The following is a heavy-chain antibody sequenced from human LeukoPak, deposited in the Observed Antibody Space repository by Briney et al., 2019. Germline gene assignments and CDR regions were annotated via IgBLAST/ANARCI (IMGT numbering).Heavy chain of an antibody. V-gene: IGHV4-59*12. CDR2: VNYTGST. CDR3: ARESGAGSYHYNDYYYMDV. Sequence: PSPSPSLTCTVAGAYISSSYWSWTRQPPGEGLEWMGYVNYTGSTNYNPSLKSRVSISVDTSRNHFSLKLRSVTAADTAVDYWARESGAGSYHYNDYYYMDVWGKGTTVTISS. CDR1: GAYISSSY. J-gene: IGHJ6*03. D-gene: IGHD3-10*01.